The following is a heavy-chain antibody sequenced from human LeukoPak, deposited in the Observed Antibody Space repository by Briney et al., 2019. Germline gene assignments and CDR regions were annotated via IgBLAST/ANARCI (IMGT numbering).Heavy chain of an antibody. J-gene: IGHJ5*02. D-gene: IGHD6-13*01. Sequence: SETLSLTCTVSGGSISSYYWSWIRQPPGKGLEWIGRIYTSGSTNYNPSLKSRVTISVDTSKNQFSLKLSSVTAADTAVYYCARNGYSSSWYKENWFDPWGEGTLVTVSS. CDR2: IYTSGST. CDR1: GGSISSYY. V-gene: IGHV4-4*08. CDR3: ARNGYSSSWYKENWFDP.